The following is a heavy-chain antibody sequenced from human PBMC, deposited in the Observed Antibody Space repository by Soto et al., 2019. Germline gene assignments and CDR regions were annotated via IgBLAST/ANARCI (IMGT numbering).Heavy chain of an antibody. CDR2: INSDGSRI. J-gene: IGHJ4*02. CDR1: GFPFSSYW. V-gene: IGHV3-74*01. D-gene: IGHD2-21*01. CDR3: CGLPY. Sequence: VQLVESGGGLVQPGGSLRLSCAASGFPFSSYWMHWVRQAPGKGLVWVSRINSDGSRIDYADSVKGRFAISRDNAKNTLYLQMNSLRAEDTAVYYCCGLPYWGQGTLVTVSS.